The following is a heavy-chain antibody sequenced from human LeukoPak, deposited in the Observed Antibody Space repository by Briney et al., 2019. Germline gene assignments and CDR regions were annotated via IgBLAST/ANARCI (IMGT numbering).Heavy chain of an antibody. D-gene: IGHD1-26*01. CDR3: ARKIVGADYMDV. Sequence: SQTLSLTCAISGDSVSSNSATWNWIRQSPSRGPEWLGRTYYASKWYNDYAVSVKSRIAINPDTSKNQFSLQLNSVTPEDTAVYYCARKIVGADYMDVWGKGTTVTVSS. CDR1: GDSVSSNSAT. V-gene: IGHV6-1*01. J-gene: IGHJ6*03. CDR2: TYYASKWYN.